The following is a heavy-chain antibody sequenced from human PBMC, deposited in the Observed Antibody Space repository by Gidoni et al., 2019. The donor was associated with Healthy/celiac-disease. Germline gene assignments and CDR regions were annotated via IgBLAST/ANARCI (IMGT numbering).Heavy chain of an antibody. CDR1: GFTFSSYS. D-gene: IGHD1-1*01. CDR3: ARRVRQDAFDI. J-gene: IGHJ3*02. Sequence: EVQLLESGGGLVKPGGSLRLSCAAAGFTFSSYSMNWVRQAPGKGLEWVSSISSSSRYIYYADSVKGRFTISRDNAKNSLYLQMNSLRAEDTAVYYCARRVRQDAFDIWGQGTMVTVSS. V-gene: IGHV3-21*01. CDR2: ISSSSRYI.